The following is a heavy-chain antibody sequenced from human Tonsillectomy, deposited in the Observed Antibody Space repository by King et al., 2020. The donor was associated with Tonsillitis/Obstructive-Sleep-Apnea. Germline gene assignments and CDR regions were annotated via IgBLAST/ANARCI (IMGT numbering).Heavy chain of an antibody. CDR3: ARFYLYYYYMDV. CDR1: GFTVSSNY. CDR2: IYSGGST. J-gene: IGHJ6*03. V-gene: IGHV3-66*01. Sequence: VQLVESGGGLVQPGGSLGLSCAASGFTVSSNYMSWVRQAPGKGLEWVSVIYSGGSTYYADSVKGRFTISRDNSKNTLYLQMNSLRAEDTAVYYCARFYLYYYYMDVWGKGTTVTVSS. D-gene: IGHD2/OR15-2a*01.